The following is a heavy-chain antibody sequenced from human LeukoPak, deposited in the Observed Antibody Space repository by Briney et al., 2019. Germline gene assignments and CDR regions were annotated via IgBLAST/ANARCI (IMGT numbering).Heavy chain of an antibody. CDR2: INHSGTT. J-gene: IGHJ4*02. V-gene: IGHV4-34*01. CDR3: AICGGRSGGYYKYYFDC. Sequence: SETLSLTCAVYGGSFNGYYWSWIRQPPGKGLEWIGEINHSGTTNHNPSLKSRVTISVDTSKNQFSLKLSSVTAADTAVYYCAICGGRSGGYYKYYFDCWGQGTMVTVSS. D-gene: IGHD2-21*01. CDR1: GGSFNGYY.